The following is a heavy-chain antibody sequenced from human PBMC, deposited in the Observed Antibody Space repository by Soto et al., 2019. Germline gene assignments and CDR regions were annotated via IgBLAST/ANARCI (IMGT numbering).Heavy chain of an antibody. D-gene: IGHD2-15*01. V-gene: IGHV1-18*01. J-gene: IGHJ4*02. CDR1: GYTFTTCG. CDR2: ISAYNGDT. CDR3: ARGPYCSGGTCYSQFFDL. Sequence: QVQLVQSGAEVKNPGASVKVSCKASGYTFTTCGITWVRQAPGQGLEWMGWISAYNGDTNYAQKLQGRVTMTADTSTSTAYMELRSLRADDTAVYYCARGPYCSGGTCYSQFFDLWGQGTLVTVSS.